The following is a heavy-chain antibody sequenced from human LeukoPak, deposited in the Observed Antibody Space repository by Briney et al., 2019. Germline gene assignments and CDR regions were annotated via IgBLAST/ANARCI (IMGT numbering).Heavy chain of an antibody. CDR2: IYYSGST. CDR1: GGSISSSSYY. V-gene: IGHV4-39*07. CDR3: ARSPAVAGQNWFDP. Sequence: SDTLSLTCTVSGGSISSSSYYWGWIHQPPGKGLEWIGSIYYSGSTYYNPSLKSRVTISVDTSKNQFSLKLSSVTAADTAVYYCARSPAVAGQNWFDPWGQGTLVTVSS. D-gene: IGHD6-19*01. J-gene: IGHJ5*02.